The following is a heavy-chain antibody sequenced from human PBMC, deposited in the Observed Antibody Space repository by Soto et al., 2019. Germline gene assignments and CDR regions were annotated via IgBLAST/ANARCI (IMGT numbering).Heavy chain of an antibody. V-gene: IGHV3-30*04. CDR2: ISYDGSNK. CDR1: GFTFSSYA. Sequence: GGSLRLSCAASGFTFSSYAMHWVRQAPGKGLEWVAFISYDGSNKYYADSVKGRFTISRDNSKNTLYLQMNSLRAEDTAGYCCAGDGDTAMVTGAFDIWGQGTMVTFPS. J-gene: IGHJ3*02. D-gene: IGHD5-18*01. CDR3: AGDGDTAMVTGAFDI.